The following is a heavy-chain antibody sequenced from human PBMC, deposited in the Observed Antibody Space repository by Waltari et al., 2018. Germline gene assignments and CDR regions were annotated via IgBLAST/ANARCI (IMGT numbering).Heavy chain of an antibody. V-gene: IGHV1-2*02. D-gene: IGHD6-13*01. CDR2: SNPNSGGT. Sequence: QVQLVQSGAEVKKPGASVKVSCKASGYTFTGYYMHWVRQAPGQGLEWMGWSNPNSGGTNYAEEFQGRLTMTMDTSISTDYMELSRLSADDTAVYYWAGDFSSCYEVQIAYWGQGTLVTVSS. CDR1: GYTFTGYY. CDR3: AGDFSSCYEVQIAY. J-gene: IGHJ4*02.